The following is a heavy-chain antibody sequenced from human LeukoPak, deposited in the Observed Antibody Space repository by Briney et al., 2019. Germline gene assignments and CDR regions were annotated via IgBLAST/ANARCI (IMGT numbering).Heavy chain of an antibody. CDR1: GFTFSSYG. D-gene: IGHD2-21*02. J-gene: IGHJ4*01. V-gene: IGHV3-33*01. CDR2: IWYDGTNK. CDR3: ARDSCGGDCYPYTFDY. Sequence: GGSLRLSCAASGFTFSSYGMHWVRQAPGKGLEWVAIIWYDGTNKYYAASVKGRFTISRDNSKNTLYLQMNSLRAEDTAVYYCARDSCGGDCYPYTFDYWGQEPWSPSPQ.